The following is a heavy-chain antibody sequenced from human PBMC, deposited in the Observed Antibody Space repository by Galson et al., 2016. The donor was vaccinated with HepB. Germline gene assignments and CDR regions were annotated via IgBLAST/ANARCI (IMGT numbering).Heavy chain of an antibody. D-gene: IGHD4-17*01. CDR1: GFTVSSNY. J-gene: IGHJ4*02. CDR2: IYSGGTT. V-gene: IGHV3-66*02. Sequence: SLRLSCAASGFTVSSNYMTWVRQAPGKGLEYVSVIYSGGTTYYADSVKGRFTISRDNSKNTLFLQMNTLRAEDTAVYYCARGVYGDHGWFDYWGQGTLVNV. CDR3: ARGVYGDHGWFDY.